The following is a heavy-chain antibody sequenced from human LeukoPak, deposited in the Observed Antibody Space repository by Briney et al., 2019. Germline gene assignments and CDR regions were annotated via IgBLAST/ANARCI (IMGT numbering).Heavy chain of an antibody. Sequence: SETLSLTCAVYGGSFSGYYWSWIRQPPGKGLEWIGEINHSGSINYNPSLKSRVTISVDTSKNQFSLKLSSVTAADTAVHYCARGLGRAAMVTRGGVRFDYWGQGTLVTVSS. J-gene: IGHJ4*02. V-gene: IGHV4-34*01. CDR1: GGSFSGYY. CDR3: ARGLGRAAMVTRGGVRFDY. CDR2: INHSGSI. D-gene: IGHD5-18*01.